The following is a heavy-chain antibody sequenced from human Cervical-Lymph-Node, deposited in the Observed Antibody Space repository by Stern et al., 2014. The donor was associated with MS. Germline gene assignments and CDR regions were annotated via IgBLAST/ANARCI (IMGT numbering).Heavy chain of an antibody. J-gene: IGHJ3*02. CDR2: IIPIIGTA. CDR3: ARDQRHYGSGHYAFDI. Sequence: VQLVQYGAEVKKPGSSVRVSCKASGGTFSSYAFSWVRQAPGQGLEWMGGIIPIIGTAHYAQKNLGRVTITADDSINTVYMEVSSLRSEDTAVFYCARDQRHYGSGHYAFDIWGQGTMVTVSS. D-gene: IGHD3-10*01. CDR1: GGTFSSYA. V-gene: IGHV1-69*01.